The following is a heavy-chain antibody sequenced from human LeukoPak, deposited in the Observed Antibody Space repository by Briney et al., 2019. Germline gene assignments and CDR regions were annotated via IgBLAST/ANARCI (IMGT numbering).Heavy chain of an antibody. Sequence: GGSLRLSCAASGFTFSSYSMNWVRQAPGKGLEWVSYISSSSRTIYYTDSVKGRFTISRDNAKNSLYLQMNSLRAEDTAVYYCARDSRSSTGEFDYWGQGTLVTVSS. CDR3: ARDSRSSTGEFDY. D-gene: IGHD2-2*01. V-gene: IGHV3-48*01. CDR1: GFTFSSYS. CDR2: ISSSSRTI. J-gene: IGHJ4*02.